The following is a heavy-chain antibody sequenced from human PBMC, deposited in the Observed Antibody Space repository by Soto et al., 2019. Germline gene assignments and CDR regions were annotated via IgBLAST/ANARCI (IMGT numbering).Heavy chain of an antibody. V-gene: IGHV3-33*01. CDR3: ARDPGYSNYDFDY. D-gene: IGHD5-12*01. CDR1: GFTFSSHA. CDR2: IWYVGSKK. J-gene: IGHJ4*02. Sequence: QVQLVESGGGVVQPGRSLRLSCVASGFTFSSHAMHWVRQAPGKGLEWVAVIWYVGSKKYYADSVKGRFTVARDDSKNTLYLQMNSLRVEDTAVYYCARDPGYSNYDFDYWGQGTLVTVSP.